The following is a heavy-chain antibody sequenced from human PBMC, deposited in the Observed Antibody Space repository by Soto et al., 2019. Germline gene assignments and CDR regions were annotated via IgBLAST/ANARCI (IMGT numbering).Heavy chain of an antibody. J-gene: IGHJ6*03. CDR3: ARDIGYSGYGGIISSFNYYRYYMAV. V-gene: IGHV1-18*01. CDR2: ISAYNGNT. Sequence: ASVKVSCKASGYTFTSYGISWVRQAPGQGLEWMGWISAYNGNTNYAQKLQGRVTMTTDTSTSTAYMELRSLRSDDTAVYYCARDIGYSGYGGIISSFNYYRYYMAVSGRGTTVTVSS. CDR1: GYTFTSYG. D-gene: IGHD5-12*01.